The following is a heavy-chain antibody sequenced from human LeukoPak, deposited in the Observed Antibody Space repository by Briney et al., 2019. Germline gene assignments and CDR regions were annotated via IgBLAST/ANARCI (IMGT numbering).Heavy chain of an antibody. CDR2: INSSSSYT. D-gene: IGHD1-7*01. Sequence: PGGSLRLSCSASGFTFSDYYMSWIRRAPGKGLEWVSYINSSSSYTNYADSLKGRFTISRDNAKNSLYLQMNSLRAEDTAVYYCARDRGRDWNYGGFDYWGQGTLVTVSS. CDR3: ARDRGRDWNYGGFDY. V-gene: IGHV3-11*06. CDR1: GFTFSDYY. J-gene: IGHJ4*02.